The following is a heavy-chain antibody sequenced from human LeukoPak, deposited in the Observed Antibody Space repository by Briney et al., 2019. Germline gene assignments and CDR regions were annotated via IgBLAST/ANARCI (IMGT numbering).Heavy chain of an antibody. CDR1: GFTFSSYG. Sequence: GGSLRLSCAASGFTFSSYGMHWVRQAPGKGLERVAIIWFDGSNKYYADSVKGRFTISRDNSKNTLYLQMNSLRAEDTAVYYCARDLNGSGSYGAFDIWGQGTMVTVSS. D-gene: IGHD3-10*01. CDR3: ARDLNGSGSYGAFDI. CDR2: IWFDGSNK. V-gene: IGHV3-33*01. J-gene: IGHJ3*02.